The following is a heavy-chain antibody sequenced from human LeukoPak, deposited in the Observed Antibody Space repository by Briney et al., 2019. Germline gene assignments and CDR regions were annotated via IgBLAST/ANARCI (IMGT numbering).Heavy chain of an antibody. V-gene: IGHV4-59*01. Sequence: SETLSLTCTASGDFITAYYWSWIRQPPGKGLEWIGYVYYSGSTEYNPSLRSRVTISLERSKHQFSLKLTSVTAADTAVYYCASNTGTVFDYWGQGALVTVSS. CDR1: GDFITAYY. CDR3: ASNTGTVFDY. CDR2: VYYSGST. D-gene: IGHD7-27*01. J-gene: IGHJ4*02.